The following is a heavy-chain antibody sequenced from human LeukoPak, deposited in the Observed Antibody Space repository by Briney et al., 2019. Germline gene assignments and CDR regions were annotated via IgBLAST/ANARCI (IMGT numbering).Heavy chain of an antibody. V-gene: IGHV3-21*04. Sequence: PGGSLRLSCAASGFTFSSYSMNWVRQAPGKGLEWVSSISSSSSYIYYADSVKGRFTISRDNAKNSLYLQMNSLRAEDTALYYCARDQWRGGYYIWGQGTLVTVSS. CDR2: ISSSSSYI. J-gene: IGHJ4*02. CDR1: GFTFSSYS. CDR3: ARDQWRGGYYI. D-gene: IGHD3-22*01.